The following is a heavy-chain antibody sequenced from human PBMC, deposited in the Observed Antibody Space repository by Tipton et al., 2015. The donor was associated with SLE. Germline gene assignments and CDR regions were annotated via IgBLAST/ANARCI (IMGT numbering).Heavy chain of an antibody. Sequence: TLSLTCTVSGGSISSSSYYWGWIRQPPGKGLEWIGSIYYSGRTNYNPSLKSRVTIAVDTSKNQFSLKLSSVTAADTAVYYCATLIVVVPAALRYFDYWGQGTLVTVSS. CDR3: ATLIVVVPAALRYFDY. D-gene: IGHD2-2*01. CDR2: IYYSGRT. CDR1: GGSISSSSYY. V-gene: IGHV4-39*01. J-gene: IGHJ4*02.